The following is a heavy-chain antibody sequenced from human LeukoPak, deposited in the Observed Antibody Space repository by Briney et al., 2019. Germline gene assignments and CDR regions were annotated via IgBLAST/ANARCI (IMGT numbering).Heavy chain of an antibody. D-gene: IGHD6-6*01. Sequence: ASVTVSCKASGYTFTSYYMHWVRQAPGQGLEWMGLINPSGGSTSYAQKFQGRVTMTRDTSTSTVYMELSSLRSEDTAVYYCARDRRNIAARPGGWFDPWGQGTLVTVSS. CDR2: INPSGGST. CDR1: GYTFTSYY. J-gene: IGHJ5*02. CDR3: ARDRRNIAARPGGWFDP. V-gene: IGHV1-46*01.